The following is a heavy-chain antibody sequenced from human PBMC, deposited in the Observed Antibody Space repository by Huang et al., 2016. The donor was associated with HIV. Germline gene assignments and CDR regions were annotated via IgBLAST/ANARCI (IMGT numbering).Heavy chain of an antibody. Sequence: VQLVESGGGVVQPGRSLRLSCAASGFAFSNYAIHWVRQAPGKGVEWVTVISKDGNNKYYADSWKGRFTISRDNYKNRLFLQMNSLKSEDSAVYYCATDGGGPQPFFYYMDVWGKGTTVTVSS. V-gene: IGHV3-30-3*01. J-gene: IGHJ6*03. CDR3: ATDGGGPQPFFYYMDV. D-gene: IGHD3-16*01. CDR1: GFAFSNYA. CDR2: ISKDGNNK.